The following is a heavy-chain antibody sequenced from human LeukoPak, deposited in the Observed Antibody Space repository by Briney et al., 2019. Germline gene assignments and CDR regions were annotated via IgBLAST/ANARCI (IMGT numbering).Heavy chain of an antibody. CDR1: GFSFNDYY. CDR3: AKCVTSGSYPIDY. J-gene: IGHJ4*02. D-gene: IGHD1-26*01. CDR2: ISSYGDSI. V-gene: IGHV3-11*04. Sequence: GGSLRLSCAASGFSFNDYYMSWIRQAPGKGLECISTISSYGDSIYYADSVKGRFTISRDNSKNTLYLQMNSLRAEDTAVYYCAKCVTSGSYPIDYWGQGTLVTVSS.